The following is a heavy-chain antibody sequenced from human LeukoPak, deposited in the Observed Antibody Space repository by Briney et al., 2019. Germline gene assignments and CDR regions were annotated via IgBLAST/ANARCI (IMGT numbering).Heavy chain of an antibody. CDR3: ARRGLDYGDYRGAFDI. V-gene: IGHV4-31*03. Sequence: SETLSLTCTVSGGSISSGGYYWGWIRQHPGKGLEWIGYIYYSGSTYYNPSLKSRVTISVDTSKNQFSLKLSSVTAADTAVYYCARRGLDYGDYRGAFDIWGQGTMVTVSS. D-gene: IGHD4-17*01. J-gene: IGHJ3*02. CDR1: GGSISSGGYY. CDR2: IYYSGST.